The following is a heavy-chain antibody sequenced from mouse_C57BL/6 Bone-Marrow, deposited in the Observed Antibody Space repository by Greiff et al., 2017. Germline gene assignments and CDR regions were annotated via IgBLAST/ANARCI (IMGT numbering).Heavy chain of an antibody. CDR2: IYPGDGDT. CDR3: ATRGDDGYPAWFAY. Sequence: QVQLQQSGPELVKPGASVKISCKASGYAFSSSWMNWVKQRPGKGLEWIGRIYPGDGDTNYNGKFKGKATLTADKSSSTAYMQLSSLTSEDSAVYFCATRGDDGYPAWFAYWGQGTLVTVSA. J-gene: IGHJ3*01. CDR1: GYAFSSSW. D-gene: IGHD2-3*01. V-gene: IGHV1-82*01.